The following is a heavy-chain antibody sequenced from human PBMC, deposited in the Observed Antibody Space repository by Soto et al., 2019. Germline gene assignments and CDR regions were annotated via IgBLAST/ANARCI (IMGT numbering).Heavy chain of an antibody. CDR2: VSYRGIT. CDR1: GGSVSSDSYF. J-gene: IGHJ3*02. CDR3: ARDREYSFGLTYDI. D-gene: IGHD3-3*01. Sequence: QVQLQESGPGLVKPSETLSLTCTVSGGSVSSDSYFWSWVRQPPGKGLEWIGYVSYRGITTYNPSLNSRVTLLLGTSKNQISLNLRSVTAADTAVYYCARDREYSFGLTYDIWGQGTMVTVSS. V-gene: IGHV4-61*01.